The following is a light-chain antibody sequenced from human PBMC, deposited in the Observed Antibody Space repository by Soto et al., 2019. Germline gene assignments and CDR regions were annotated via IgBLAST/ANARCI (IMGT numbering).Light chain of an antibody. Sequence: QSVLTQPPSVSAAPGQKVTISCFGSTSNIGNNFVSWYQHLPGTAPKFLIYDNDKRPAGIPDRFSGSNSGTSATLGITGLQTGDEADYYCATWDSSLSDVIFGEGTKVTVL. V-gene: IGLV1-51*01. CDR1: TSNIGNNF. J-gene: IGLJ2*01. CDR2: DND. CDR3: ATWDSSLSDVI.